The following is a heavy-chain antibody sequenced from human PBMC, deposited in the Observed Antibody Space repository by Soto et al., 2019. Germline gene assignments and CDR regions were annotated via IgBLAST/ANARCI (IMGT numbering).Heavy chain of an antibody. V-gene: IGHV3-11*06. CDR2: ISSSSGYT. J-gene: IGHJ4*02. CDR1: GFTFNDYY. Sequence: QVQLVESGGGLVKPGGSLRLSCVASGFTFNDYYMSWIRQAPGKGLEWVSYISSSSGYTNYADSVKGRFTISRDNARNSLYLQMNRLRAEDTAVYYCARGGTTVPDFWGQGTLVTVSS. CDR3: ARGGTTVPDF. D-gene: IGHD4-17*01.